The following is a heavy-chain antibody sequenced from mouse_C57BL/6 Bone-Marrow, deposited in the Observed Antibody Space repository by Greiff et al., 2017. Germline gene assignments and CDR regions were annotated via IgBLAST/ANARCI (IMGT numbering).Heavy chain of an antibody. CDR3: TIEGCSYAMDY. Sequence: EVQGVESGEGLVKPGGSLKLSCAASGFTFSSYAMSWVRQTPEKRLEWVAYISSGGDYIYYADTVKGRFTISRDNARNTLYLQMSSLKSEDTAMYYCTIEGCSYAMDYWGQGTSVTVSS. V-gene: IGHV5-9-1*02. CDR2: ISSGGDYI. J-gene: IGHJ4*01. CDR1: GFTFSSYA.